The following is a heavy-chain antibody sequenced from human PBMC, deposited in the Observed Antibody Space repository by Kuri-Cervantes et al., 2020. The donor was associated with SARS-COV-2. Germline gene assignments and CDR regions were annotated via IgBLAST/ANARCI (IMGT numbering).Heavy chain of an antibody. CDR3: ARGKIEYSSSFTWFDP. Sequence: SQTLSLTCAVYGGSFSGYYWSWIRQPPGKGLEWIGYIYYSGSTYYNPSLKSRVTISVDTSKNQFSLKLSSVTAADTAVYYCARGKIEYSSSFTWFDPWGQGTLVTVSS. J-gene: IGHJ5*02. D-gene: IGHD6-6*01. V-gene: IGHV4-59*08. CDR1: GGSFSGYY. CDR2: IYYSGST.